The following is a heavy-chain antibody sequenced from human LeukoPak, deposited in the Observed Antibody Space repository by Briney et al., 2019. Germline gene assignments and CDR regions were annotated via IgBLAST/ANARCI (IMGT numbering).Heavy chain of an antibody. Sequence: PGGSLRLSCAASGFTFSTYGMHWVRQAPGKGLEWVAFIRYDGINKYYADSVKGRFTISRDNSKNTLYLQMNSLRAEDTAIYYCAKDMSTSWQIDYWGQGTLVTVSS. V-gene: IGHV3-30*02. CDR2: IRYDGINK. CDR3: AKDMSTSWQIDY. CDR1: GFTFSTYG. D-gene: IGHD6-13*01. J-gene: IGHJ4*02.